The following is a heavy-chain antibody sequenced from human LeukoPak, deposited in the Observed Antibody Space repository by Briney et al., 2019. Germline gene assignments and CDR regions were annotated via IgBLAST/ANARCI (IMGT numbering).Heavy chain of an antibody. Sequence: SVKVSCKASGGTFSSYAISWVRQAPGQGLEWMGGIIPIVGTANYAQKFQGRVTITTDESTSTAYMELSSLRSEDTAVYYCAGMQPIVLMVYAKPAVFDPWGQGTLVTVSS. D-gene: IGHD2-8*01. CDR3: AGMQPIVLMVYAKPAVFDP. CDR1: GGTFSSYA. J-gene: IGHJ5*02. CDR2: IIPIVGTA. V-gene: IGHV1-69*05.